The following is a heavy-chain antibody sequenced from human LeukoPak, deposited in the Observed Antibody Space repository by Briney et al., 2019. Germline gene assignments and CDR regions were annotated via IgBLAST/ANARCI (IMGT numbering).Heavy chain of an antibody. CDR1: GFTFSSYG. D-gene: IGHD3-10*01. V-gene: IGHV3-30*02. J-gene: IGHJ4*02. Sequence: GGSLRLSCAASGFTFSSYGMHWVRQAPGKGLEWVAFIRYDGSNKYYADSVKGRFTISRDNSKNTLYLQMNSLRAEDTAVYYCAKEGKRGHKLPFRAYWAKETLVTVSS. CDR3: AKEGKRGHKLPFRAY. CDR2: IRYDGSNK.